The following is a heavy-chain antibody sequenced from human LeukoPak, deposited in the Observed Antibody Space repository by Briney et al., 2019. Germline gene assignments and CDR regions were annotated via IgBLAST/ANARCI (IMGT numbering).Heavy chain of an antibody. CDR2: NSGSRQHI. D-gene: IGHD1-14*01. CDR1: GFTFSNYS. CDR3: ARDRVRETYSRNYYNGMDV. Sequence: GVSQRLSCAGSGFTFSNYSMNWVRHAPGERLEWVSSNSGSRQHIYYADSVKGLLNMSRDNTKDSLFLLMNSLRAEDTAAYCCARDRVRETYSRNYYNGMDVWGQGTTVNGSS. V-gene: IGHV3-21*01. J-gene: IGHJ6*02.